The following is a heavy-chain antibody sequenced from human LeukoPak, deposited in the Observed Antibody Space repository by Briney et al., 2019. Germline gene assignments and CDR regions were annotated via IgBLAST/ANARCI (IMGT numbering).Heavy chain of an antibody. CDR1: GFTFSSYA. Sequence: GGSLRLSCAASGFTFSSYAMHWVRQAPGKGLEWVAVISYDGSNKYYADSVKGRFTISRDNAKNSLYLQMNSLRAEDTAVYYCAKDPVYYDFWSGYFDSWGQGTLVTVSS. D-gene: IGHD3-3*01. CDR3: AKDPVYYDFWSGYFDS. V-gene: IGHV3-30-3*01. CDR2: ISYDGSNK. J-gene: IGHJ4*02.